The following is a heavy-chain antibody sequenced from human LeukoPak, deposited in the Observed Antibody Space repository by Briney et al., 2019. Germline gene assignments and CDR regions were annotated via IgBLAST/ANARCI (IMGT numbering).Heavy chain of an antibody. CDR3: ARDYSYGDYFDY. CDR1: GGTFSSYA. V-gene: IGHV1-69*13. Sequence: GASVKVSCKAPGGTFSSYAISWVRQAPGQGLEWMGGIIPIFGTANYAQKFQGRVTITADESTSTAYMELRSLRSDDTAVYYCARDYSYGDYFDYWGQGTLVTVSS. CDR2: IIPIFGTA. D-gene: IGHD4-17*01. J-gene: IGHJ4*02.